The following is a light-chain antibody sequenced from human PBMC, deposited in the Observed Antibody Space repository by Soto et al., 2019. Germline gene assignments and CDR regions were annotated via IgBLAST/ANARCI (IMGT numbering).Light chain of an antibody. V-gene: IGKV1-5*03. CDR2: KAS. CDR1: QTISSW. CDR3: QQDNGYSRT. Sequence: DIQMTQSPSTLSGXXXXXXXXXXXASQTISSWLAWYQQKPGKAPKLLIYKASTLQSGVPPRFSGSGSGTEFTLTISSLQPDDFATYYCQQDNGYSRTFGQGTKVDIK. J-gene: IGKJ1*01.